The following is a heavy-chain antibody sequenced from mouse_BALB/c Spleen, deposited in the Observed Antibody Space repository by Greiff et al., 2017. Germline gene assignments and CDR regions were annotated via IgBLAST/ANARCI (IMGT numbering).Heavy chain of an antibody. CDR3: ARHNGYDLFDY. CDR2: ISSGGSYT. D-gene: IGHD2-2*01. Sequence: EVHLVESGGGLVKPGGSLKLSCAASGFTFSSYAMSWVRQTPEKRLEWVATISSGGSYTYYPDSVKGRFTISRDNAKNTLYLQMSSLRSEDTAMYYCARHNGYDLFDYWGQGTTLTVSS. CDR1: GFTFSSYA. V-gene: IGHV5-9-3*01. J-gene: IGHJ2*01.